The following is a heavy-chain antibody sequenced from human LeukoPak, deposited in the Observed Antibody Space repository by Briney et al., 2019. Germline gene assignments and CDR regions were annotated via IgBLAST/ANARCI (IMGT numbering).Heavy chain of an antibody. CDR2: VSNTGANT. Sequence: GGSLRLSCSASGFTFSSYAMHWVRQAPGKGREYVSSVSNTGANTYYAESVKGRFTISRDNSKNTLYLQMSSLRAEDTALYYCVKLYYYGSGSYDYWGQGTLVTVSS. D-gene: IGHD3-10*01. J-gene: IGHJ4*02. CDR1: GFTFSSYA. CDR3: VKLYYYGSGSYDY. V-gene: IGHV3-64D*06.